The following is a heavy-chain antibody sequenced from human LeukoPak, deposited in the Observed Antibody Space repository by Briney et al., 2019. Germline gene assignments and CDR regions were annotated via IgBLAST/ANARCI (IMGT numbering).Heavy chain of an antibody. CDR1: GFTFSSYG. CDR2: ISSSSYI. V-gene: IGHV3-21*04. D-gene: IGHD6-19*01. J-gene: IGHJ4*02. CDR3: ARRSGIAVAGAFDY. Sequence: PGGSLRLSCAASGFTFSSYGMSWVRQAPGKGLEWVSSISSSSYIYYADSVKGRFTNSRDNAKNSLYLQMNSLRAEDTAVYYCARRSGIAVAGAFDYWGQGTLVTVSS.